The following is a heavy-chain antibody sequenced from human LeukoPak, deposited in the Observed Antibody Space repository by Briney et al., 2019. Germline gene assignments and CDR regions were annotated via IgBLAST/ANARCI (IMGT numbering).Heavy chain of an antibody. Sequence: ASVKVSCKASGYTFTSYGISWVRQAPGQGLEWMGWISAYNGNTNHAQKLQGRVTMTTDTSTSTAYMELRSLRSDDTAVYYCARDTEYYDFWSGSGDWGQGTLVTVSS. V-gene: IGHV1-18*01. CDR3: ARDTEYYDFWSGSGD. D-gene: IGHD3-3*01. CDR1: GYTFTSYG. CDR2: ISAYNGNT. J-gene: IGHJ4*02.